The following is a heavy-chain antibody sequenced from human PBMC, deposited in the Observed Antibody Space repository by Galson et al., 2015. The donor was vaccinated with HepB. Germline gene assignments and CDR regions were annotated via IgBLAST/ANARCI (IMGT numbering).Heavy chain of an antibody. D-gene: IGHD3-3*01. V-gene: IGHV3-23*01. J-gene: IGHJ6*02. CDR3: AKDFRDFWSGFQGGMDV. Sequence: SLRLSCAASGFTFSSYAMSWVRQAPGKGLEWVSAISGSGGSTYYADSVKGRFTISRDNSKNTLYLQMNSLRAEDTAVYYCAKDFRDFWSGFQGGMDVWGQGTTVTVSS. CDR1: GFTFSSYA. CDR2: ISGSGGST.